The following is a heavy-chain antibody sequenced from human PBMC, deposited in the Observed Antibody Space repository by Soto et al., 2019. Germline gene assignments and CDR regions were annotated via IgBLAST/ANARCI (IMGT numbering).Heavy chain of an antibody. CDR3: ARDSSPDY. J-gene: IGHJ4*02. Sequence: GGSLRLSCAASGFTFSSYAMHWVRQAPGKGLEWVAVISYDGSNKYYADSVKGRFTISRDNSKNTLYLQMNSLRAEDTAVYCCARDSSPDYWGQGTLVTVSS. CDR1: GFTFSSYA. CDR2: ISYDGSNK. V-gene: IGHV3-30-3*01.